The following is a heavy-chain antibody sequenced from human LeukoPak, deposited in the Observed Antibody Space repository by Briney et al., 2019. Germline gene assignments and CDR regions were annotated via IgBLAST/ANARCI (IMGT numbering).Heavy chain of an antibody. D-gene: IGHD3-22*01. CDR1: GGSFSGYY. V-gene: IGHV4-34*01. Sequence: SSETLSLTCAVYGGSFSGYYWSWIRQPPGKGLEWIGEINHSGSTNYNPSLKSRVTISVDTSKNQFSLKLSSVTAADTAVYYCARGPASGGYYYDSSGYPDFDPWGQGTLVTVSS. CDR3: ARGPASGGYYYDSSGYPDFDP. CDR2: INHSGST. J-gene: IGHJ5*02.